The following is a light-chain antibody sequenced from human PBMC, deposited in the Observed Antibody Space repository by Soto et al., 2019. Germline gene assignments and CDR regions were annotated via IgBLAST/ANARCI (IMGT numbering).Light chain of an antibody. CDR3: SSYAGSNNVV. CDR2: DVN. V-gene: IGLV2-11*01. J-gene: IGLJ2*01. CDR1: KSDVGTYNY. Sequence: QSALSQPRSVSGSPGQSVTISCTGSKSDVGTYNYVSWYQQHPGKAPKLIISDVNKRPSGVPDRFSGSKSGNTASLTISGLQAEDEADYYCSSYAGSNNVVFGGGTQLTVL.